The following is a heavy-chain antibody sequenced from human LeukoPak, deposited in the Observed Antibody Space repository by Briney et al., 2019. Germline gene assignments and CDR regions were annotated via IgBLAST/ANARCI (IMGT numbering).Heavy chain of an antibody. J-gene: IGHJ4*02. D-gene: IGHD1-26*01. CDR1: GYTFTGYY. Sequence: ASVKVSCKASGYTFTGYYMHWVRQAPGQGLEWMGWINPNSGGTNYAQKFQGRVTMTRDTSTSTVYMELSSLRSEDTAVYYCAREGNRSSDSSASYPLDYWGQGTLVTVSS. V-gene: IGHV1-2*02. CDR3: AREGNRSSDSSASYPLDY. CDR2: INPNSGGT.